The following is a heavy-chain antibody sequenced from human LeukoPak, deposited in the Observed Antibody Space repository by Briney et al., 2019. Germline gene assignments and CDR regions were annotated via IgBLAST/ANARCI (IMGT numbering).Heavy chain of an antibody. CDR3: ARLNDFWSGRYGMDV. CDR2: IHYSGST. D-gene: IGHD3-3*01. J-gene: IGHJ6*02. CDR1: GGSISHYY. Sequence: SETLSLTRTVSGGSISHYYWSWIRQPPGKGLEWVGYIHYSGSTNYNPSLKSRVTLSVDTSKNQFSLKVSSVTAADTAVYYCARLNDFWSGRYGMDVWGQGTTVAVSS. V-gene: IGHV4-59*08.